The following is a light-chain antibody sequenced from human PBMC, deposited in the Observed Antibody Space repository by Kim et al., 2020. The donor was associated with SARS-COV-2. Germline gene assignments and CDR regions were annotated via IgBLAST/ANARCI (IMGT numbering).Light chain of an antibody. CDR3: SSFTSSITYV. V-gene: IGLV2-14*03. CDR1: SSDIAASNF. J-gene: IGLJ1*01. CDR2: GVS. Sequence: GQSITMSSTGTSSDIAASNFVSWYQQHPAKAPKLMIYGVSNRPSGVSNRFSGSKSGNTASLTISELQAEDEADYYCSSFTSSITYVFGTGTKVTVL.